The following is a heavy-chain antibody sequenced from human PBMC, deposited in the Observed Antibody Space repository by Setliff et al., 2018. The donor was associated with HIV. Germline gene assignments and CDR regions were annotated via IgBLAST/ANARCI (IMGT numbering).Heavy chain of an antibody. D-gene: IGHD2-21*02. Sequence: PSETLSLTCAVSGYSISSSYWWGWIRQSPGKGLEWIGNIGNIYNGGSTYYNPSLKSRVTMSVDTSKNQFSLKLSSVTAVDTAVYYCAGGRYFRDISDSRFDFWGQGKLVTVSS. V-gene: IGHV4-28*03. CDR2: IGNIYNGGST. CDR1: GYSISSSYW. J-gene: IGHJ4*02. CDR3: AGGRYFRDISDSRFDF.